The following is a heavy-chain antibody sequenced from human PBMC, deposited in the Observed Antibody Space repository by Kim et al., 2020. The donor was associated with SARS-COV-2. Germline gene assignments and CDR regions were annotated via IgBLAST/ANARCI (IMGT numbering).Heavy chain of an antibody. D-gene: IGHD3-16*01. Sequence: GGSLRLSCAASGFSFSNYAMSWVRQAPGEGLEWVSYISGGGRSIFYADSVKGRFTISRDIAKNTLYLQMNSLRAEDTAVYYCARDSRAWYRLDPYFD. J-gene: IGHJ4*01. CDR3: ARDSRAWYRLDPYFD. V-gene: IGHV3-48*01. CDR1: GFSFSNYA. CDR2: ISGGGRSI.